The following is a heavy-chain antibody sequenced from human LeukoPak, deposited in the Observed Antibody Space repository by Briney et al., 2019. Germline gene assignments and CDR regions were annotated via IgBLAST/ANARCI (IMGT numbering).Heavy chain of an antibody. Sequence: PGGSLRLSCAASGFTFNSYAMTWVRQAPGKGLEWVSAISSSGGTTYYADSVKGRFAISRDNSKNTLYLQMNSLRAEDTAVYYCAKDQGPYSSSSPDAYFDYWGQGTLVTVSS. V-gene: IGHV3-23*01. CDR3: AKDQGPYSSSSPDAYFDY. D-gene: IGHD6-6*01. J-gene: IGHJ4*02. CDR1: GFTFNSYA. CDR2: ISSSGGTT.